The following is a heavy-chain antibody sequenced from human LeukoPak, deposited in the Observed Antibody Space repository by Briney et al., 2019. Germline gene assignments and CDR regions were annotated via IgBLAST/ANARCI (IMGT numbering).Heavy chain of an antibody. D-gene: IGHD4/OR15-4a*01. Sequence: SETLSLTCTVSGGSLSSYYWSWIRQPPGKGLEWMGYIYYSGSTNYNPSLKSRVTISVDTSKNQFSLKLRSVTAADTAVYYCARAAAYGATKIDYWGQGTLVTVSS. CDR3: ARAAAYGATKIDY. V-gene: IGHV4-59*01. J-gene: IGHJ4*02. CDR1: GGSLSSYY. CDR2: IYYSGST.